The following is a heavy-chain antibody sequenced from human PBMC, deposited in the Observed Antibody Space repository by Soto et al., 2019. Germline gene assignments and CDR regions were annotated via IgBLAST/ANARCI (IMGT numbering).Heavy chain of an antibody. CDR3: EGSWT. J-gene: IGHJ3*01. D-gene: IGHD5-12*01. CDR1: GFTIRNYA. V-gene: IGHV3-23*01. CDR2: ISGSSGRT. Sequence: EVQVLESGGDLVQPGGSLRLSCAASGFTIRNYAMSWVRQAPGKALEWVSGISGSSGRTYYADSVKGRFTISKDTSSNTLYLQMNSLRVEDTAVYHCEGSWTWGQGTMVTVSS.